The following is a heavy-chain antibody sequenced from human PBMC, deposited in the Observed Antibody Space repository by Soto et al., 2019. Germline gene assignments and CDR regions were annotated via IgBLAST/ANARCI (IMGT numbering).Heavy chain of an antibody. Sequence: ASVKVSCKASGYTFTSYGISWVRQAPGQGLEWMGWISAYNGNTNYAQKLQGRVTMTTDTSTSTAYMELRSLRSDDTAVYYCSRDPYYYGSGSYFAYWGQGTLVTVSS. J-gene: IGHJ4*02. V-gene: IGHV1-18*01. CDR3: SRDPYYYGSGSYFAY. D-gene: IGHD3-10*01. CDR2: ISAYNGNT. CDR1: GYTFTSYG.